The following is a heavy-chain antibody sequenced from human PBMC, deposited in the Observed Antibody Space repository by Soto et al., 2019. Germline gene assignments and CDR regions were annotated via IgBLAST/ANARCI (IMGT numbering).Heavy chain of an antibody. CDR2: IRYRTSYK. V-gene: IGHV3-21*01. CDR1: VSTFSSYN. CDR3: ARDRYSWSFGY. J-gene: IGHJ4*02. Sequence: GGSLRPSGAPSVSTFSSYNTNWLPQAPGKGLEWVSVIRYRTSYKYYADSVKGRFTISRDNAKSSLYLEMNSLRVEDTAVYYCARDRYSWSFGYWGQGTLVTVSS. D-gene: IGHD1-26*01.